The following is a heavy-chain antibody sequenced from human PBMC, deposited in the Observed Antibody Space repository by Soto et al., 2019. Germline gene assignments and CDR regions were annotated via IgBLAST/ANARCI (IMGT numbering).Heavy chain of an antibody. Sequence: QVQLQESGPGLVKPSGTLSLTCAVSSGSISSSNWWSWVRQPSGKGVEWIGEIYHSGSTNYNPSLKSRVTITVDKSKNQFSLKLSSMTAADTAVYYCARGDGVDTAMQNWFDPWGQGTLVTVSS. CDR2: IYHSGST. V-gene: IGHV4-4*02. CDR3: ARGDGVDTAMQNWFDP. J-gene: IGHJ5*02. D-gene: IGHD5-18*01. CDR1: SGSISSSNW.